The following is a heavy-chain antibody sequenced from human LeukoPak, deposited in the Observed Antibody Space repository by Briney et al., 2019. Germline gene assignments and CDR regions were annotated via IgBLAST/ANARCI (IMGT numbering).Heavy chain of an antibody. V-gene: IGHV1-69*13. CDR3: ARGRPYGSGSYSDY. CDR2: IIPIFGTA. Sequence: ASVKVSCKASGGTFSSYAISWVRQAPGQGPEWMGGIIPIFGTANYAQKFQGRVTITADESTSTAYMELSSLRSEDTAVYYCARGRPYGSGSYSDYWGQGTLVTVSS. D-gene: IGHD3-10*01. J-gene: IGHJ4*02. CDR1: GGTFSSYA.